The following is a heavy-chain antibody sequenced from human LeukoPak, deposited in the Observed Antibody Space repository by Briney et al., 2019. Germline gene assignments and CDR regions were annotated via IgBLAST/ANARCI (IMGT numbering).Heavy chain of an antibody. D-gene: IGHD3-10*01. Sequence: ASVKVSRKVSGYTLTELSMHWVRQAPGKGLEWMGGFDPEDGETIYAQKFQGRVTMTEDTSTDTAYMELSSLRSEDTAVYYCATDGANYYGSGSYNAFDIWGQGTMVTVSS. CDR1: GYTLTELS. V-gene: IGHV1-24*01. J-gene: IGHJ3*02. CDR2: FDPEDGET. CDR3: ATDGANYYGSGSYNAFDI.